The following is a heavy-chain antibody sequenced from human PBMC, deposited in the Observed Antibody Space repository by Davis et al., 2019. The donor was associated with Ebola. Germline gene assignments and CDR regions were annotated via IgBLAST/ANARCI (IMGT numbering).Heavy chain of an antibody. D-gene: IGHD4-17*01. Sequence: LRLSCTVSGGSISSGSYYWSWIRQPAGKGLEWIGHIYTSGSTNYNPSLKSRVTMSVDTSKTHFSLKVSSVTAADTAVYYCARADGDYVHFDYWGQGILVTVSS. V-gene: IGHV4-61*09. CDR1: GGSISSGSYY. J-gene: IGHJ4*02. CDR2: IYTSGST. CDR3: ARADGDYVHFDY.